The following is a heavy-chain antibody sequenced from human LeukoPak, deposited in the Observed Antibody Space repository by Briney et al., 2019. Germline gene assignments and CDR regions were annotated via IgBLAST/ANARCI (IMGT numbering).Heavy chain of an antibody. Sequence: SVKVSCKASGGTFSSYAISWVRQAPGQGLEWMGRIIPILGIANYAQKFQGRVTITADKSTSTAYMELSSLRSEDTAVYYCARLGGELVVGWFDPWGQGTLVTVSS. J-gene: IGHJ5*02. D-gene: IGHD3-16*01. CDR1: GGTFSSYA. V-gene: IGHV1-69*04. CDR3: ARLGGELVVGWFDP. CDR2: IIPILGIA.